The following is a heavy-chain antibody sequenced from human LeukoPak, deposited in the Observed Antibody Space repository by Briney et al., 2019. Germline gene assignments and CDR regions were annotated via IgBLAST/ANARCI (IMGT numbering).Heavy chain of an antibody. CDR1: GGSITSNYD. CDR2: IYYSGIT. V-gene: IGHV4-39*01. D-gene: IGHD5-12*01. CDR3: ARTGYTGYDFDY. Sequence: SETLSLTCTVSGGSITSNYDWGWLRQPPGKGLEWIGNIYYSGITYHNPSLKSRVTMSADTSKNQLSLKLSSVTAADAAVYYCARTGYTGYDFDYWGQETLVTVSS. J-gene: IGHJ4*02.